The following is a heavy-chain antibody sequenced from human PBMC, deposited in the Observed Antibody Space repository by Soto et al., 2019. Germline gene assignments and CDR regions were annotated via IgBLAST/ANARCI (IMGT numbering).Heavy chain of an antibody. Sequence: QVQLVESGGGVVQPGRSLRLSCAASGFTFSSHGMHWVRQAPGKGLEWVAIIWYDGSNKYYADSVKGRFTISRDISKNTLYLQMKCLRSEDTAVYYCARGGVESAGYGMDVWGQGATVSVSS. J-gene: IGHJ6*02. CDR2: IWYDGSNK. D-gene: IGHD6-13*01. CDR1: GFTFSSHG. V-gene: IGHV3-33*01. CDR3: ARGGVESAGYGMDV.